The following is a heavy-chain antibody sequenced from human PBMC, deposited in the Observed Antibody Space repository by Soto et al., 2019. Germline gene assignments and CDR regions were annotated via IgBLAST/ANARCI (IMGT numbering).Heavy chain of an antibody. V-gene: IGHV3-23*01. D-gene: IGHD6-13*01. CDR1: GFTFSSYA. CDR3: AKDDGSRGHLEY. Sequence: GGSLRLSCAASGFTFSSYAMSCVRQAPGKGLEWVASSIGGGGVIYYVDSVNGRFTNSRDNSNNALSLQMNSLRAEDAAVYFCAKDDGSRGHLEYWGQGTKVTVSS. CDR2: SIGGGGVI. J-gene: IGHJ4*02.